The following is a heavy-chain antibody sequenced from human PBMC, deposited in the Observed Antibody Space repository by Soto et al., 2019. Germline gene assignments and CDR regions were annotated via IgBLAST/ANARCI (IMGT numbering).Heavy chain of an antibody. CDR2: IIPISDTT. J-gene: IGHJ6*02. CDR3: ARSQGSGTSFEISAYYDCGMEV. CDR1: GGTFSSYA. D-gene: IGHD2-2*01. V-gene: IGHV1-69*01. Sequence: QVQLVQSGAEVKKPGSSVKVSCKASGGTFSSYAISWVRQAPGLGLEWMGGIIPISDTTNYAQKFQGRVTMTADESTSTAYMELSSLRSADTPVYYCARSQGSGTSFEISAYYDCGMEVRGQGTTGTVSS.